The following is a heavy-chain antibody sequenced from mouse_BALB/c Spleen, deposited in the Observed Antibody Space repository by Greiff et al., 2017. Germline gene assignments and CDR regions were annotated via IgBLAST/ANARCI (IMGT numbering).Heavy chain of an antibody. CDR3: ASYYGSSYYFDY. J-gene: IGHJ2*01. CDR2: ISYSGST. D-gene: IGHD1-1*01. V-gene: IGHV3-2*02. CDR1: GYSITSDYA. Sequence: EVQLVESGPGLVKPSQSLSLTCTVTGYSITSDYAWNWIRQFPGNKLEWMGYISYSGSTSYNPSLKSRISITRDTSKNQFCLQLNSVTTEDTATYYCASYYGSSYYFDYWGQGTTLTVSS.